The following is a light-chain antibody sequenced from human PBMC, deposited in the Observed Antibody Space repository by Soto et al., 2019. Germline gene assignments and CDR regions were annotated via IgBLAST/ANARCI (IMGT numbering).Light chain of an antibody. CDR1: SSDVGGYNY. V-gene: IGLV2-14*01. CDR2: EVT. J-gene: IGLJ2*01. CDR3: SSYRSSSTYVV. Sequence: QSALTQPPSASGSPGQSVTISCTGTSSDVGGYNYVSWYQKHPGKAPKLMIYEVTNRPSGVSNRFSGSKSGNTASLTISGLQAEDEADYYCSSYRSSSTYVVFGGGTKLTVL.